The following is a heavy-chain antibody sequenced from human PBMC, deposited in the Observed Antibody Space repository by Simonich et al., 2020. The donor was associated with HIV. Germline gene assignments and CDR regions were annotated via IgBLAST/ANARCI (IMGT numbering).Heavy chain of an antibody. Sequence: EVQLVESGGGLVQPGRSLRLSCAASGFTFDDYAMHLVRQAPGKGREWVSGISWNSGSIGYADSVKGRFTISRDNAKNSLYLQMNSLRAEDMALYYCAKDRYSSSSGSFDYWGQGTLVTVSS. CDR3: AKDRYSSSSGSFDY. J-gene: IGHJ4*02. CDR2: ISWNSGSI. CDR1: GFTFDDYA. D-gene: IGHD6-6*01. V-gene: IGHV3-9*03.